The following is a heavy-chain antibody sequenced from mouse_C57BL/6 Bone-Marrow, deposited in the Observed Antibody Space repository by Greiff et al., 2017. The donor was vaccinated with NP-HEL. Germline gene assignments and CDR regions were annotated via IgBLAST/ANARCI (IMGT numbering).Heavy chain of an antibody. D-gene: IGHD2-4*01. Sequence: KQSHGKSLEWIGDINPNNGGTSYNQKFKGKATLTVDKSSSTAYMELRSLTSEDSAVYYCARPNLYYAMDYWGQGTSVTVSS. CDR2: INPNNGGT. CDR3: ARPNLYYAMDY. J-gene: IGHJ4*01. V-gene: IGHV1-26*01.